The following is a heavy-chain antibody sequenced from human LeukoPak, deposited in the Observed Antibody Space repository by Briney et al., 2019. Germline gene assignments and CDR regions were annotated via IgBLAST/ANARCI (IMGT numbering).Heavy chain of an antibody. J-gene: IGHJ6*03. D-gene: IGHD5-18*01. V-gene: IGHV3-21*01. CDR3: ASGSGYSYGGHYYYMDV. CDR1: AFSFSNYN. CDR2: ITSSGCYI. Sequence: GGSLRLSCAASAFSFSNYNMNWVRQAPGKGLEWVSSITSSGCYIYYADSVKGRFTISRDNAKNSLYLQMNSLRAEDTAVYYCASGSGYSYGGHYYYMDVWGKGTTVTISS.